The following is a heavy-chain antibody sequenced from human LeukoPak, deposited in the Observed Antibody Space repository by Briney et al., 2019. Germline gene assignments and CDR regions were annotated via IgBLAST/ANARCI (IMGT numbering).Heavy chain of an antibody. CDR1: GFTVSRYS. D-gene: IGHD6-13*01. CDR3: ARVEGAWFPKYSSSWEEYYFDY. V-gene: IGHV3-21*04. Sequence: PGGSLGLSCAASGFTVSRYSMSWVRQAPGKGLEWVSSITSSSSYIYYADSVKGRFTISRDNAKNSLYLQMNSLRAEDTALYYCARVEGAWFPKYSSSWEEYYFDYWGQGTLVTVSS. J-gene: IGHJ4*02. CDR2: ITSSSSYI.